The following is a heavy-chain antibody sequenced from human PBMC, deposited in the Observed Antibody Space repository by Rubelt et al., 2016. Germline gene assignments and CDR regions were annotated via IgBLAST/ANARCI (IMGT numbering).Heavy chain of an antibody. V-gene: IGHV4-59*01. CDR2: IYYSGST. Sequence: QVQLQESGPGLVKPSETLSLTCTVSGGSISSYYWSWIRQPPGKGLEWIGYIYYSGSTNYNPSLKSRVTISVDTSKNQFSLKLSSVTAADTAVYYCAGGITIVGVASGYFDYWGQGTLVTVSS. J-gene: IGHJ4*02. CDR3: AGGITIVGVASGYFDY. D-gene: IGHD3-3*01. CDR1: GGSISSYY.